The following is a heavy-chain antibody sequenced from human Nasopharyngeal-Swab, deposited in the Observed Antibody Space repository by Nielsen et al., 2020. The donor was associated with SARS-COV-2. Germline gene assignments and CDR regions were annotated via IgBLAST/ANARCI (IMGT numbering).Heavy chain of an antibody. CDR1: GFTFSTYE. J-gene: IGHJ4*02. CDR2: ISSSGSTI. D-gene: IGHD5-24*01. Sequence: GESLKISCAASGFTFSTYEMNWVRQAPGKGLEWLSYISSSGSTIYYADSVKGRFTISRDNAKNSLYLQMDSLRAEDTAVYYCARDLAMATILWGQGTLATVSS. V-gene: IGHV3-48*03. CDR3: ARDLAMATIL.